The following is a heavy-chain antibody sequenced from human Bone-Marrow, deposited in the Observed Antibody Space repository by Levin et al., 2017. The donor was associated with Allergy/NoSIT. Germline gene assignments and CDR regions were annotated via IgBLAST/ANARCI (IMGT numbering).Heavy chain of an antibody. CDR3: ARERVSTTASGIVVVYDYFDY. V-gene: IGHV3-30*04. Sequence: GGSLRLSCAASGFTFSSYAMHWVRQAPGKGLEWVAVISYDGSNKYYADSVKGRFTISRDNSKNTLYLQMNSLRAEDTAVYYCARERVSTTASGIVVVYDYFDYWGQGTLVTVSS. CDR1: GFTFSSYA. CDR2: ISYDGSNK. J-gene: IGHJ4*02. D-gene: IGHD3-22*01.